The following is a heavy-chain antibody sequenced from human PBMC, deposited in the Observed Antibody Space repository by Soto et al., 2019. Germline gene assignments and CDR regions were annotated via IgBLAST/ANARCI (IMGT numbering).Heavy chain of an antibody. CDR3: GRDSPPPRE. CDR1: GYTFTSYY. V-gene: IGHV1-18*01. Sequence: QVQLVQSGAEVKKPGASVKVSCKASGYTFTSYYISWVRQAPGQGLEWMGWISAYNGNTNYAQTLQGRVTMTTDTSTRTAYMELRSLXXXXTXVXYCGRDSPPPRERGQGTLVTVSP. J-gene: IGHJ4*02. CDR2: ISAYNGNT.